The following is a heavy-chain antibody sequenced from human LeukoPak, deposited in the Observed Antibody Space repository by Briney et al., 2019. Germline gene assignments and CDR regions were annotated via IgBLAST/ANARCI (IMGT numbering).Heavy chain of an antibody. CDR1: GGTFSSYT. J-gene: IGHJ6*04. D-gene: IGHD2-15*01. V-gene: IGHV1-69*06. Sequence: SVKVSCKASGGTFSSYTISWVRRAPGQGLEWMGGIIPLFGTPDYAQKFQDRLTITADKSTSTAYMELSSLRSEDTAVYYCASATLRCSGGSCYEMDVWGKGTTVTVSS. CDR2: IIPLFGTP. CDR3: ASATLRCSGGSCYEMDV.